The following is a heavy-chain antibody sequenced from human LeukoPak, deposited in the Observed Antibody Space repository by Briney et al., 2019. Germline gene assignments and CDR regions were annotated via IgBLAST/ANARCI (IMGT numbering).Heavy chain of an antibody. CDR2: ISSSGSYI. D-gene: IGHD6-6*01. J-gene: IGHJ4*02. V-gene: IGHV3-21*01. CDR3: ARGATYSSSSPDY. CDR1: GFTFSSYS. Sequence: GGSLRLSCAASGFTFSSYSMNWVRQAPGKGLEWVSAISSSGSYIYYADSVKGRFTISRDNAKNSLYLQKNSLRAEDTAVYYCARGATYSSSSPDYWGQGTLVTVSS.